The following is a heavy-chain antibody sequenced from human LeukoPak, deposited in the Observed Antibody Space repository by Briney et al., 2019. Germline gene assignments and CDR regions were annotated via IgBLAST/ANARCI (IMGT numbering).Heavy chain of an antibody. CDR2: INPSGGST. CDR1: GYTFTSYY. D-gene: IGHD2-21*02. J-gene: IGHJ6*03. V-gene: IGHV1-46*01. CDR3: ARLNIVVVTAISGRYYYMDV. Sequence: GASVKVSCKASGYTFTSYYMHWVRQAPGQGLEWMGIINPSGGSTSYAQKFQGRVTMTRDTSISTAYMELSRLRSDDTAVYYCARLNIVVVTAISGRYYYMDVWGKGTTVTVSS.